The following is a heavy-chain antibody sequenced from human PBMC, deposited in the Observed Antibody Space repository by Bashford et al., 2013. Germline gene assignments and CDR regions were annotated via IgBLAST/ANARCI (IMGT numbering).Heavy chain of an antibody. J-gene: IGHJ4*02. V-gene: IGHV4-38-2*02. Sequence: SETLSLTCSVSGHSISSGYYWGWIRQPPGKGLEWIGAIYHSGTTFNNPSLKSRVTISIDTSKNQFSLKLSSVTAADTAVYYCARDQLSSGYYHPFDYWGQGILVTVSS. CDR2: IYHSGTT. CDR3: ARDQLSSGYYHPFDY. D-gene: IGHD3-22*01. CDR1: GHSISSGYY.